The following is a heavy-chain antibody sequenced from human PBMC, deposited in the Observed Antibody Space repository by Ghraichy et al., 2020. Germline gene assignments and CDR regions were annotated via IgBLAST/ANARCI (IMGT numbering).Heavy chain of an antibody. V-gene: IGHV4-59*01. CDR1: GGSISSYY. Sequence: SETLSLTCTVSGGSISSYYWSWIRQPPGKGLEWIGYIYYSGSTNYNPSLKSRVTISVDTSKNQFSLKLSSVTAADTAVYYCARGRYYDSSGYLLGDAFDIWGQGTMVTVSS. D-gene: IGHD3-22*01. CDR2: IYYSGST. J-gene: IGHJ3*02. CDR3: ARGRYYDSSGYLLGDAFDI.